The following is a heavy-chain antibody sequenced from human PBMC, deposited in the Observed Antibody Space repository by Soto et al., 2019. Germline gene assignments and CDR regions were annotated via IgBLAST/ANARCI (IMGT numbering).Heavy chain of an antibody. Sequence: EVQLVESGGGPVQPGGSLRLSCVASGFTLNTYSMHWVRQAPGKGLEYVSAISSGCTTYYADCVKSRFTISRDNTKNTLYLQRGSLRPEDMAAYYGVRVSSGYDYWGQGTLVTVSA. CDR3: VRVSSGYDY. CDR2: ISSGCTT. CDR1: GFTLNTYS. D-gene: IGHD5-12*01. J-gene: IGHJ4*02. V-gene: IGHV3-64*07.